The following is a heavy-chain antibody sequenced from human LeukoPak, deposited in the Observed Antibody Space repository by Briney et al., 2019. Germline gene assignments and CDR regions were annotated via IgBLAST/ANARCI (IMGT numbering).Heavy chain of an antibody. CDR1: GASISSSY. CDR2: IYYTGST. Sequence: SETLSLTCPVSGASISSSYGRWIRQPPGKGLEWIGYIYYTGSTNYNPSLKSRVTISVDMSKNQFYLQLGSVTAPPTAAYYCAILRIYPIEGYNYNYHYMDVWAKGTTVTVSS. D-gene: IGHD1-1*01. J-gene: IGHJ6*03. CDR3: AILRIYPIEGYNYNYHYMDV. V-gene: IGHV4-59*08.